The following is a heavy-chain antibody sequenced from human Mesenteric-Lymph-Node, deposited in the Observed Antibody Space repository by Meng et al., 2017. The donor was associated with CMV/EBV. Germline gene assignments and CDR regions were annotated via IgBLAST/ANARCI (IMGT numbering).Heavy chain of an antibody. CDR3: AKDLDTYRYTPSSPFDY. CDR2: IWYDGSNK. CDR1: EFTISSYD. Sequence: GGSLRLSCAASEFTISSYDMSWVRQAPGKGLEWVAVIWYDGSNKYYADSVKGRFTISRDNSKNTLYLQMNSLRAEDTAVYYCAKDLDTYRYTPSSPFDYWGQGTLVTVSS. J-gene: IGHJ4*02. D-gene: IGHD2-2*02. V-gene: IGHV3-33*06.